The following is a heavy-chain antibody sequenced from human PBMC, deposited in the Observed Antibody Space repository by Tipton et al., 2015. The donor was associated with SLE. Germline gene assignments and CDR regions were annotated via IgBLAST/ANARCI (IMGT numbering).Heavy chain of an antibody. Sequence: QSGAEVKKPGSSVKVSCKASGGAFSSYAISWVRQAPGQGLEWMGGIIPIFGTANYAQKFQGRVTITADESTSTAYMELRSLRSEDTAVYSCARAFAAVAGNFDYWGQGTLVTVSS. CDR3: ARAFAAVAGNFDY. J-gene: IGHJ4*02. CDR2: IIPIFGTA. D-gene: IGHD6-19*01. V-gene: IGHV1-69*01. CDR1: GGAFSSYA.